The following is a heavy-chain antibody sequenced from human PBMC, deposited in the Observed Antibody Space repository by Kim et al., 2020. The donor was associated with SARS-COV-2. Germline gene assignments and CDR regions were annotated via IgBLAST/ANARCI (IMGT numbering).Heavy chain of an antibody. D-gene: IGHD6-13*01. V-gene: IGHV3-30*03. CDR1: GFTFSSYG. Sequence: GGSLRLSCAASGFTFSSYGMHWVRQAPGKGLEWVAVISYDGSNKYYADSVKGRFTISRDNSKNTLYLQMNSLRAEDTAVYYCATPQYSSSWYPSPFDYWGQGTLVTVSS. CDR3: ATPQYSSSWYPSPFDY. J-gene: IGHJ4*02. CDR2: ISYDGSNK.